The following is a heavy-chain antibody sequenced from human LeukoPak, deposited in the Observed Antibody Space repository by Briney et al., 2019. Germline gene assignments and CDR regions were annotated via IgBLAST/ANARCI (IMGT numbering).Heavy chain of an antibody. Sequence: GGSLRLSCAASGFTFSRYHINWVRQAPGKGLEWVSYISIISTTIYYADSVKGRFTISRDDANNSVYLQMNSLRVEDTAVHYCARTYERYLDHWGQGTRVTVSS. CDR2: ISIISTTI. CDR3: ARTYERYLDH. V-gene: IGHV3-48*01. J-gene: IGHJ4*02. CDR1: GFTFSRYH. D-gene: IGHD5-12*01.